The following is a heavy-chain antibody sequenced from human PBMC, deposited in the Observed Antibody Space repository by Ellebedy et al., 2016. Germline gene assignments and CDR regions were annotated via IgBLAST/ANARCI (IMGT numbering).Heavy chain of an antibody. V-gene: IGHV3-7*03. CDR2: IKHEGREI. CDR3: ARGGRFLTDY. Sequence: LSLTCAASGFTFRDSWMTWFRQAPGKGLEWVANIKHEGREIFYLDSVKGRFIIARDNAKKSLYLQMNNLRAGDTAMYFCARGGRFLTDYWGQGTLVTVSS. CDR1: GFTFRDSW. D-gene: IGHD3-3*01. J-gene: IGHJ4*02.